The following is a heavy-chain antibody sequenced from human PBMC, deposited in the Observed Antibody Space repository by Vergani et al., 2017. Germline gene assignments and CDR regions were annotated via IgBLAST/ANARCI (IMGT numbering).Heavy chain of an antibody. V-gene: IGHV4-4*02. J-gene: IGHJ4*02. D-gene: IGHD2-8*01. CDR2: IYHSGST. CDR3: AKDAYCTNGVCPLDY. Sequence: QVQLQESGPGLVKPSGTLSLTCAVSGGSISSSNWWSWVRQPPGKGLEWIGEIYHSGSTNYKPSLKSRVTISGDKSKNQFSLKLSSVTAADTAVYYCAKDAYCTNGVCPLDYWGQGTLVTVSS. CDR1: GGSISSSNW.